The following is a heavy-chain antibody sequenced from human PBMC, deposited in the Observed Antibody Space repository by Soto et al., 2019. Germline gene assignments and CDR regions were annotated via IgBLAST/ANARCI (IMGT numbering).Heavy chain of an antibody. CDR2: ISSSGGTT. CDR1: GFTFSSYA. D-gene: IGHD6-19*01. Sequence: VHLLDSGGGLVQPGGSLRLSCAASGFTFSSYAMSWVRQAPGKGLEWVSAISSSGGTTHYADSVKGRFIISRDNSKNTLYLQMNSLRAEDTAVYYCAKPGYLEQWLVRGYFDYWGQGTMVTVSS. CDR3: AKPGYLEQWLVRGYFDY. J-gene: IGHJ4*02. V-gene: IGHV3-23*01.